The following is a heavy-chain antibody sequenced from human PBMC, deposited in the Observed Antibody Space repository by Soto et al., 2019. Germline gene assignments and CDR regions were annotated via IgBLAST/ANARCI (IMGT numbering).Heavy chain of an antibody. CDR3: ARGFRSGWYGDYFDS. V-gene: IGHV4-59*01. D-gene: IGHD6-19*01. CDR2: IYYTGST. Sequence: QVQLRESGPGLVKPSETLSLTCTVSGGSISSFYWCWIRQSPGRGLGWIGYIYYTGSTLLNPSLKRRVTISVDTSKNQFSLRLSSVTAADTAVYFCARGFRSGWYGDYFDSWGQGTLVTVSS. CDR1: GGSISSFY. J-gene: IGHJ4*02.